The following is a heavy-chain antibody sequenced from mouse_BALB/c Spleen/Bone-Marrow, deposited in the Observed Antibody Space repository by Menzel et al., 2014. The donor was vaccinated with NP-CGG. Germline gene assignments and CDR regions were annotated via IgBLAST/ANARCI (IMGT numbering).Heavy chain of an antibody. V-gene: IGHV1-54*03. CDR3: ARSIYDGYSEAMDY. CDR2: NNPGSGGT. Sequence: VQGVESGAELVRPGTSVKVPCKASGYAFTNYLIEWVKQRPGQGLEWIGVNNPGSGGTNYNEKFKGKATLTADKSSSTVYMQLSSLTSDDYAVYFCARSIYDGYSEAMDYWGQGTSVTVSS. D-gene: IGHD2-3*01. CDR1: GYAFTNYL. J-gene: IGHJ4*01.